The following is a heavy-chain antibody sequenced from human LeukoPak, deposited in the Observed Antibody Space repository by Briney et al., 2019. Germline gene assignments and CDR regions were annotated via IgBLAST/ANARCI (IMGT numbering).Heavy chain of an antibody. D-gene: IGHD2-21*02. Sequence: GGSLGLSCEASGFTFSSYAMSWVRQAPGKGREWVSGFIVSGGSTYYADSVKGRFTISRDNSKNTLYLQMNSLRAEDTAVYYCAKERGYCGGDCYYNWFDPWGQGTLVTVSS. V-gene: IGHV3-23*01. J-gene: IGHJ5*02. CDR3: AKERGYCGGDCYYNWFDP. CDR2: FIVSGGST. CDR1: GFTFSSYA.